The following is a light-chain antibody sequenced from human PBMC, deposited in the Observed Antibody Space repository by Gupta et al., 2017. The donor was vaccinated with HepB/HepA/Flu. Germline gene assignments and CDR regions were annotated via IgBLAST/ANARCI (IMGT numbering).Light chain of an antibody. J-gene: IGKJ1*01. V-gene: IGKV1-5*03. CDR1: QSINTW. CDR2: EAS. Sequence: DIQMAQSPSTLSASVGDRVTITCLASQSINTWMAWYQQKAGKAPNLLIFEASTLHTGVPSRFSGSGSGTEFTLTISGLQPDDFATYYCQKYDNDSRTFGQGTKVEIK. CDR3: QKYDNDSRT.